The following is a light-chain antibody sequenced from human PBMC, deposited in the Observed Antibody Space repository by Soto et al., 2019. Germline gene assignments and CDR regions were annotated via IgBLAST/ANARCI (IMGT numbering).Light chain of an antibody. CDR2: DAS. J-gene: IGKJ1*01. Sequence: DIQMTQSPSTLSASVGDRVTITCRASQSLSTRLAWFQQKPGKAPKLLIYDASSLESGVPSRFSGTESGTEFSLTISNLQPEDFATYYCQQSYSTPKTFGQGTKVDIK. CDR1: QSLSTR. V-gene: IGKV1-5*01. CDR3: QQSYSTPKT.